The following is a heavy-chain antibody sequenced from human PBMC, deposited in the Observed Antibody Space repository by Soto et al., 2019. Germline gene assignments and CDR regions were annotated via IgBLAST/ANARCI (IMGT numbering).Heavy chain of an antibody. J-gene: IGHJ4*02. CDR3: AKDQYCSGGSCYWNN. Sequence: EVQLVESGGGLVQPGRSLRLSCAASGFTFDDYAMHWVRQTPGKGLECVSAISGSGGTTYYADSVKGRFTISRDNSKNTLYVQMNSLRAEDTAVYYCAKDQYCSGGSCYWNNWGQGTLVTVSS. CDR2: ISGSGGTT. CDR1: GFTFDDYA. V-gene: IGHV3-23*04. D-gene: IGHD2-15*01.